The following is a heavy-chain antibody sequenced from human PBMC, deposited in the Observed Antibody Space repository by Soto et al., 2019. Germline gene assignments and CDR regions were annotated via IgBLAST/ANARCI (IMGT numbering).Heavy chain of an antibody. CDR1: GFTFSDYY. CDR3: ARDRYSSSWDKFDY. V-gene: IGHV3-11*06. CDR2: ISSSSSYT. D-gene: IGHD6-13*01. Sequence: VQLVESGGGLVKPGGSLRLSCAASGFTFSDYYMSWIRQAPGKGLEWVPYISSSSSYTNYADSVKGRFTISRDNAKNSLYLQMNSVRAEDTAVYYCARDRYSSSWDKFDYWGQGTLVTVSS. J-gene: IGHJ4*02.